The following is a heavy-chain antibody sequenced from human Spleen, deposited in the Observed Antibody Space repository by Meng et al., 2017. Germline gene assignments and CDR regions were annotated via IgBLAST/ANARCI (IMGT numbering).Heavy chain of an antibody. V-gene: IGHV3-9*01. CDR1: GFTFDDYA. J-gene: IGHJ4*02. CDR3: VRDIDY. CDR2: ISWNSGSI. Sequence: SLKISCAASGFTFDDYAMHWVRQAPGKGLEWVSGISWNSGSIGYADSVKDRFTISRDNARNSLSLQMNSLRAEDAAVYYCVRDIDYWGQGTLVTVSS.